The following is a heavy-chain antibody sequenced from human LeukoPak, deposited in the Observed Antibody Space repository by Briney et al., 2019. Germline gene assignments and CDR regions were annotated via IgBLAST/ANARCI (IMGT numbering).Heavy chain of an antibody. V-gene: IGHV3-23*01. CDR2: ISGTSGNT. J-gene: IGHJ4*02. D-gene: IGHD6-19*01. CDR1: GFTFSIYA. CDR3: AKLRADSSGWPFDY. Sequence: GGSLRLSCAASGFTFSIYAMSWVRQAPEKGLEWVSSISGTSGNTYYADSVKGRFAISRDNSKDTLYLQMNSLRAEDTAIYYCAKLRADSSGWPFDYWGQGTLVTVSS.